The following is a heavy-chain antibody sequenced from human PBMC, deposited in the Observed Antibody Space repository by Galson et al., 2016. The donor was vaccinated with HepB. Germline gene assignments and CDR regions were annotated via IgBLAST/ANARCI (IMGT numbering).Heavy chain of an antibody. V-gene: IGHV3-23*01. Sequence: SLRLSCAASGFTFSSYAMNWVRQAPGKGLEWVSSISGRGGSTYYADSVKGRFTISRDNSKNTLYLQMISLRAEDTAVYYCTKDQREWLSLSYYFDYWGQGTLVSVSS. CDR3: TKDQREWLSLSYYFDY. CDR1: GFTFSSYA. J-gene: IGHJ4*02. CDR2: ISGRGGST. D-gene: IGHD3-3*01.